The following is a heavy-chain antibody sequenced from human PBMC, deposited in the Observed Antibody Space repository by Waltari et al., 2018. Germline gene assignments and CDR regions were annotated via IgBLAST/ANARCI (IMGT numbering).Heavy chain of an antibody. CDR2: ITPNGGTT. CDR3: TRHREVAAGRWIEY. D-gene: IGHD6-13*01. J-gene: IGHJ4*02. V-gene: IGHV3-11*01. CDR1: GLTFSDDY. Sequence: VQLVESGGGLVQPGGSLRLSCAASGLTFSDDYMAWVRQAPGKGLEWVGQITPNGGTTFLMDSMKGRFTISRDNAKNTLYLQIYSLKIEDTAVYYCTRHREVAAGRWIEYWGQGVLVTVSS.